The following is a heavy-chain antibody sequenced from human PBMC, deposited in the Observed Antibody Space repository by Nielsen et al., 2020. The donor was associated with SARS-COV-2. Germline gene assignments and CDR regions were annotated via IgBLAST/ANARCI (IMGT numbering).Heavy chain of an antibody. J-gene: IGHJ4*02. Sequence: SETLSLTCAVSGGSITSYYWSWIRQPPGKGPEFIGYIYDNWSTRYGPSLKTRVTISRDTSKNQCSLRLTSVTAADTAVYYCASLRRGRNNWFDVVLDHWGQGILVTVSS. CDR1: GGSITSYY. V-gene: IGHV4-59*08. D-gene: IGHD1-1*01. CDR2: IYDNWST. CDR3: ASLRRGRNNWFDVVLDH.